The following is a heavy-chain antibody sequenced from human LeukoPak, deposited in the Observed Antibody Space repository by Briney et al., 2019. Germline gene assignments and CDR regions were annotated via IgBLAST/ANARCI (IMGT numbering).Heavy chain of an antibody. D-gene: IGHD4-11*01. Sequence: SQTLSLTCAVSGGSISSGGYSWSWIRQPPGKGLEWIGYIYHSGSTYYNPSLKSRVTISVDRSKNQFSLKLSSVTAADTAVYYCARQGRQGVTTISTVDYWGQGTLVTVSS. CDR2: IYHSGST. V-gene: IGHV4-30-2*01. J-gene: IGHJ4*02. CDR3: ARQGRQGVTTISTVDY. CDR1: GGSISSGGYS.